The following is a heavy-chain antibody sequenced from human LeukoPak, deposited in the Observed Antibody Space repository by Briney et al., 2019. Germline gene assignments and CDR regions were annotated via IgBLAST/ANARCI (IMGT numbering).Heavy chain of an antibody. D-gene: IGHD2-2*01. CDR3: ARAVVGTSCYGY. CDR1: GFTVSSNY. J-gene: IGHJ4*02. CDR2: IYAGGST. Sequence: PGGSLRLSCAASGFTVSSNYMSWVRQAPGKGLEWVSVIYAGGSTHYADSAKGRFTISRDTSKNTLYLQMNSLTAEDTAVYYCARAVVGTSCYGYWGQGTLVTVSS. V-gene: IGHV3-66*01.